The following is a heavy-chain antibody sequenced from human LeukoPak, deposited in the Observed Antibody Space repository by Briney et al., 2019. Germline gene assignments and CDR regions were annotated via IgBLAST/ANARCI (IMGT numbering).Heavy chain of an antibody. V-gene: IGHV4-59*01. CDR2: IYYSGST. J-gene: IGHJ3*02. D-gene: IGHD3-10*01. CDR1: GGSISSYY. CDR3: ARDHPSGYAFDI. Sequence: PSETLSLTCTVSGGSISSYYWSWVRQPPGKGLEWIGYIYYSGSTNYNPSIKSRVTILRDTSKNQFSLNSDSMTAADSAVYYCARDHPSGYAFDIWGQGTMVTVSS.